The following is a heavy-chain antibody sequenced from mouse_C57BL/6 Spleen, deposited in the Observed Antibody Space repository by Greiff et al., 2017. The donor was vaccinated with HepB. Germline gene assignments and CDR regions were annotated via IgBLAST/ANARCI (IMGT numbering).Heavy chain of an antibody. V-gene: IGHV14-4*01. Sequence: VQLQQSGAELVRPGASVKLSCTASGFNIKDDYMHWVKQRPEQGLEWIGWIDPENGDTEYASKFQGKATITAATSSNTAYLQLSSLTSEDTAVYYCTTVVAPDYWGQGTTLTVSS. CDR2: IDPENGDT. J-gene: IGHJ2*01. D-gene: IGHD1-1*01. CDR3: TTVVAPDY. CDR1: GFNIKDDY.